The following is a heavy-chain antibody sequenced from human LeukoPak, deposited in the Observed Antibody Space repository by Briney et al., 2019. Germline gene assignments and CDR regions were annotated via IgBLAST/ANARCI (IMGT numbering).Heavy chain of an antibody. V-gene: IGHV3-21*01. J-gene: IGHJ6*02. CDR3: ARDRRPDWLLLPSGMDV. Sequence: SGGSVTLSCAAWGFTFSIYNMNGLRHSPGKALEGVSSISSSSSYIYYVESVKGRFTISRDNAKKPLYLQLHRPRAEDTGVYYCARDRRPDWLLLPSGMDVWGQGTTVTVSS. CDR1: GFTFSIYN. D-gene: IGHD3-9*01. CDR2: ISSSSSYI.